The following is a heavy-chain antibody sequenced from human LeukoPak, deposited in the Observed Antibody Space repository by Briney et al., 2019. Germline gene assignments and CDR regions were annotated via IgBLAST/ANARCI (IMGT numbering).Heavy chain of an antibody. V-gene: IGHV3-7*01. J-gene: IGHJ4*02. Sequence: GGSPRLSCVDSGFTFSRSWMTWVRQAPGKGLEWVATIKEDGSEDYYVGSVEGRFTIFRDNSKNSLYLQMNSLRVEDTAVYYCARDRAYSRFDYWGQGTLVTVAS. CDR1: GFTFSRSW. D-gene: IGHD1-26*01. CDR2: IKEDGSED. CDR3: ARDRAYSRFDY.